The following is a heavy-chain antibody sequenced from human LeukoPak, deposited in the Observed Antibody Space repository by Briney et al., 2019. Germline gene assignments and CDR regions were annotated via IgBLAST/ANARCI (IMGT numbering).Heavy chain of an antibody. D-gene: IGHD5-18*01. V-gene: IGHV3-23*01. Sequence: GGSLRLSCSASGFTFSSYAMSWVRQAPGKGLEWVSAISGSGGSTYYADSVKGRFTISRDNSKNTLYLQMNSLRAEDTAVYYCAKDRSRYSYGLNDYWGQGTLVTVSS. CDR3: AKDRSRYSYGLNDY. J-gene: IGHJ4*02. CDR1: GFTFSSYA. CDR2: ISGSGGST.